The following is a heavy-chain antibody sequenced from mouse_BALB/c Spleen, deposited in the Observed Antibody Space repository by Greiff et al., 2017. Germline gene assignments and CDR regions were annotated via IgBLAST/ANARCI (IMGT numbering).Heavy chain of an antibody. J-gene: IGHJ4*01. D-gene: IGHD2-14*01. CDR2: ISYSGST. CDR3: ARSYYRYTGGAMDY. V-gene: IGHV3-2*02. CDR1: GYSITSDYA. Sequence: EVKLLESGPGLVKPSQSLSLTCTVTGYSITSDYAWNWIRQFPGNKLEWMGYISYSGSTSYNPSLKSRISITRDTSKNQFFLQLNSVTTEDTATYYCARSYYRYTGGAMDYWGQGTSVTVSS.